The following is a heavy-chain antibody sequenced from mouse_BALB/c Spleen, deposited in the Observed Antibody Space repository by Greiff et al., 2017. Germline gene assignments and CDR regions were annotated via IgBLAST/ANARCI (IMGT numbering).Heavy chain of an antibody. CDR2: ISYDGSN. CDR3: AKPPYYGSSYWYFDV. V-gene: IGHV3-6*02. Sequence: DVQLQESGPGLVKPSQSLSLTCSVTGYSITSGYYWNWIRQFPGNKLEWMGYISYDGSNNYNPSLKNRISITRDTSKNQFFLKLNSVTTEDTATYYCAKPPYYGSSYWYFDVWGAGTTVTVSS. J-gene: IGHJ1*01. D-gene: IGHD1-1*01. CDR1: GYSITSGYY.